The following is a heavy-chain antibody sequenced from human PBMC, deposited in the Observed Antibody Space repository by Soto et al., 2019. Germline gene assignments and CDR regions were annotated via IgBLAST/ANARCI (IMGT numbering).Heavy chain of an antibody. CDR3: ARDANSDSSGYYSDY. CDR1: GYTFTSYS. D-gene: IGHD3-22*01. V-gene: IGHV1-18*01. CDR2: ISTYSENT. J-gene: IGHJ4*02. Sequence: ASVKVSCKSSGYTFTSYSINWVRQAPGQGLEWMEWISTYSENTKHAQKFQGRVTMTTDTSTSTAYMELKSLRSDDTAVYYCARDANSDSSGYYSDYWGQGTLVTVSS.